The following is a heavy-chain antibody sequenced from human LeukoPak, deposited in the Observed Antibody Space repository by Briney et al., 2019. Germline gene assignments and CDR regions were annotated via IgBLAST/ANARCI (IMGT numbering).Heavy chain of an antibody. CDR1: GFTFSSYA. V-gene: IGHV3-30-3*01. J-gene: IGHJ4*02. D-gene: IGHD6-13*01. Sequence: PGGSLRLSCAASGFTFSSYAMHWVRQAPGKGLEWVAVISYDGSNKYYADSVKGRFTISRDNSKNTLYLQMNSLRAEDTAVYYCARGSAAAASTFDYWGQGTLVTVSS. CDR2: ISYDGSNK. CDR3: ARGSAAAASTFDY.